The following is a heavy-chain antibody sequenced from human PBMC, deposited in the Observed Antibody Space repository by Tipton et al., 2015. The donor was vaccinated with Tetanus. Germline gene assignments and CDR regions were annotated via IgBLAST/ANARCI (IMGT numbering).Heavy chain of an antibody. D-gene: IGHD6-6*01. J-gene: IGHJ5*02. Sequence: TLSLTCTVSGGSIRSGDYQWNWIRQPPGKGLEWLAYISDSGRTKSNYSLKSRITISRDTSKNQFSLRLTSVTAADTAVYYCARDQGGGRVVRLNWFDPWGPGTLVTVSS. CDR2: ISDSGRT. V-gene: IGHV4-61*08. CDR3: ARDQGGGRVVRLNWFDP. CDR1: GGSIRSGDYQ.